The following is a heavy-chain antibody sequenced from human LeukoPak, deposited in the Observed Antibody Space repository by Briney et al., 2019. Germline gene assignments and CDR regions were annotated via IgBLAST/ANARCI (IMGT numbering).Heavy chain of an antibody. CDR2: IYYSGST. J-gene: IGHJ4*02. D-gene: IGHD4-17*01. V-gene: IGHV4-59*08. CDR3: ARQGNGDLYYFDY. CDR1: GGSIRSYY. Sequence: SETLSLTCTVSGGSIRSYYWSWIRQPPGKGLEWIGYIYYSGSTKYNPSLKSQITILVDTSKNQFSLKLSSVTAADTAMYYCARQGNGDLYYFDYWGQGTLVTVSS.